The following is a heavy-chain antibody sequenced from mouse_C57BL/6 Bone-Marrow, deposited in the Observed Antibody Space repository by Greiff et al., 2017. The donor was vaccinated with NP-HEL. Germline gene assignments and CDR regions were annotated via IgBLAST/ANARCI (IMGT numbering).Heavy chain of an antibody. D-gene: IGHD1-1*01. CDR1: GYTFTSYW. Sequence: QVQLQQPGAELVKPGASVKLSCKASGYTFTSYWMHWVKQRPGQGLEWIGMIYPNSGSTNYNEKFKSKATLTVDKSSSTAYMQLSSLTSEDSAVYYCARGDYYGSSPFAYWGQGTLVTVSA. CDR2: IYPNSGST. CDR3: ARGDYYGSSPFAY. J-gene: IGHJ3*01. V-gene: IGHV1-64*01.